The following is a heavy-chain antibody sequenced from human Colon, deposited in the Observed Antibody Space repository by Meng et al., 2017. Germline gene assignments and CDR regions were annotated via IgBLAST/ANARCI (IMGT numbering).Heavy chain of an antibody. CDR1: GGSISSGSYY. CDR3: AVIIAVAGSPYFDY. CDR2: IYDSERT. D-gene: IGHD6-19*01. Sequence: SETLSLTCIVPGGSISSGSYYWGWIRQPPGEGLQWIGNIYDSERTYYNPSLKSRLTISVDTSKNQFSLKLSSVTAADTAVYYCAVIIAVAGSPYFDYWGQGTLVTVSS. V-gene: IGHV4-39*07. J-gene: IGHJ4*02.